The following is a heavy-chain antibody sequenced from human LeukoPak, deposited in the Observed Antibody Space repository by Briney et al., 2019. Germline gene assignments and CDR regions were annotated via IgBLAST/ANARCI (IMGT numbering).Heavy chain of an antibody. CDR1: GGSFSGYY. Sequence: PSETLSLTCAVYGGSFSGYYWSWIRQPPGKGLEWIGEINHSGSTNYNPSLKSRVTISVETSKNQFSLKLSSVTAADTAVHYCARGAQLWFGELYQSYYFDYWGQGTLVTVSS. CDR3: ARGAQLWFGELYQSYYFDY. CDR2: INHSGST. V-gene: IGHV4-34*01. D-gene: IGHD3-10*01. J-gene: IGHJ4*02.